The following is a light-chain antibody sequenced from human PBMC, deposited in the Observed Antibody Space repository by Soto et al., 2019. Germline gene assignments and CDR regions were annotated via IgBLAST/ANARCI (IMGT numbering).Light chain of an antibody. CDR3: QQNITRLS. CDR2: DAS. CDR1: QSVSNY. V-gene: IGKV3-11*01. Sequence: EIVLTQSPATLSLSPGERATLSCRASQSVSNYLAWYQQKPGQAPRLLIYDASNRATGIPARFSGSGSGTDFTLTISNLEPEDFAVYYCQQNITRLSFGGGTKVEIK. J-gene: IGKJ4*01.